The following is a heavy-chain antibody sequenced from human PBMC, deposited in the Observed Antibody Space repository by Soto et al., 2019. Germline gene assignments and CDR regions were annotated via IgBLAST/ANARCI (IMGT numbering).Heavy chain of an antibody. V-gene: IGHV3-48*01. D-gene: IGHD1-26*01. CDR3: ARESGLNWFDP. CDR1: GFTFSSYT. CDR2: ISSSSSTI. Sequence: EVQLVESGGGLVQPGGSLRLSCAASGFTFSSYTMNWVRQAPGKGLEWVSYISSSSSTIFYADSVKGRFTISRDNAKNSLYLQMNSLRAEDTAVYYWARESGLNWFDPWGQGTLVTVSS. J-gene: IGHJ5*02.